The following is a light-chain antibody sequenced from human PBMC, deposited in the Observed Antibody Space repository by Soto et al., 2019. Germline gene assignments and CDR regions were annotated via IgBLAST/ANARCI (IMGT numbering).Light chain of an antibody. CDR3: SEHTARSTLG. CDR2: EVR. V-gene: IGLV2-14*01. CDR1: MRDVGAYNL. J-gene: IGLJ3*02. Sequence: QSVLTQPASVSGSAGQSITISCSGTMRDVGAYNLVSWYQQHPGTAPKLIIYEVRNRPSGISSRFSGSRSGNTASLNISGLQPEDEGDYYCSEHTARSTLGFGGGTKVTLL.